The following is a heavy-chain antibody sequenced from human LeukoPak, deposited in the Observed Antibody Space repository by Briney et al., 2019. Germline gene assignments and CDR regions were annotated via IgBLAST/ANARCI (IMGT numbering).Heavy chain of an antibody. Sequence: GGSLRLSCAASGFNLSNYWMHWFRQFPEKGPVWISVINRDGTSATYADSVRGRFTISRDNAKNTLYLHMNSLRVEDTAVYFCVRMDAGPRWGQGTLVAVSS. CDR2: INRDGTSA. J-gene: IGHJ4*02. CDR3: VRMDAGPR. V-gene: IGHV3-74*01. CDR1: GFNLSNYW. D-gene: IGHD2-2*03.